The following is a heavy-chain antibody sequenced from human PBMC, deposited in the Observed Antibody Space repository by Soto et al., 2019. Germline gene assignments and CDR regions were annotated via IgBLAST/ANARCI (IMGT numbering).Heavy chain of an antibody. J-gene: IGHJ4*02. CDR2: ISGSGVST. V-gene: IGHV3-23*01. Sequence: EVQLLESGGGLVQPGGSLRLSCAASGFTFSSYAMSWVRQAPGKGLEWFSAISGSGVSTYYADSVKGRFTISRDNSKKTLDVQMNSLSVDDTAVYYWPKDHPSYDFWSGYSAFHYWGQGTLVTVSS. D-gene: IGHD3-3*01. CDR3: PKDHPSYDFWSGYSAFHY. CDR1: GFTFSSYA.